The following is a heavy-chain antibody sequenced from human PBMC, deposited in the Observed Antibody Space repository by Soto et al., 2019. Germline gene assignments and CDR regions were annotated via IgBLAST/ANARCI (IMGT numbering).Heavy chain of an antibody. CDR1: GFTFSDYY. V-gene: IGHV3-11*01. CDR2: ISSSGSTI. D-gene: IGHD5-12*01. CDR3: AGSRRDGYKYYYYYGMDV. Sequence: QVQLVESGGGLVKPGGSLRLSCAASGFTFSDYYMSWIRQAPGKGLEWVSYISSSGSTIYYADSVKGRFTISRDNAKNSLYLQMNSLRAEDTAAYYCAGSRRDGYKYYYYYGMDVWGQGTTVTVSS. J-gene: IGHJ6*02.